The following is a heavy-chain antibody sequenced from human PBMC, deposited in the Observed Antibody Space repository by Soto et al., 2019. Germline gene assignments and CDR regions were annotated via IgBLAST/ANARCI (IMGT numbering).Heavy chain of an antibody. V-gene: IGHV4-31*03. Sequence: TLSLTCTVSGGSLSSCGYYWSWIRQHPGRGLKWIGYLYYSGSTYYNPSLTSRVTISVDTSKHQFSLKLSSVTAADTAVFYCARVPAAIGVSWFDPWGQGTLVTVSS. CDR2: LYYSGST. CDR1: GGSLSSCGYY. D-gene: IGHD2-2*01. CDR3: ARVPAAIGVSWFDP. J-gene: IGHJ5*02.